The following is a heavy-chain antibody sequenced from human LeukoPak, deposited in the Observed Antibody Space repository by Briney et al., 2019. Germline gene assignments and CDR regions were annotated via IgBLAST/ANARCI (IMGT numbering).Heavy chain of an antibody. J-gene: IGHJ6*03. V-gene: IGHV1-69*13. CDR1: GGTFSSYA. CDR3: ARAYSANIVVVPAAMSYYYYYYMDV. CDR2: IIPIFGTA. D-gene: IGHD2-2*01. Sequence: ASVKVSCKASGGTFSSYAISWVRQAPGQGLEWMGGIIPIFGTANYAQKFQGRVTITADESTSTAYMELRSLRSDDTAVYYCARAYSANIVVVPAAMSYYYYYYMDVWGKGTTVTVSS.